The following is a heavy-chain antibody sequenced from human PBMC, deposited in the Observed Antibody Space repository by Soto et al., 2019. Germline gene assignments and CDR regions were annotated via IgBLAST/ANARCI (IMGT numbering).Heavy chain of an antibody. D-gene: IGHD6-13*01. J-gene: IGHJ4*02. V-gene: IGHV3-74*01. CDR1: GFTFSNYW. CDR3: ASGLAALFNS. CDR2: INTDGTIT. Sequence: EVQLVESGGGLVQPGGSLRLSCAASGFTFSNYWMHWVRQAPGKGLVWVSLINTDGTITTYADSVKGRFTISRDNAKNTLYLQMNSLRAEDTAVYYCASGLAALFNSWGQGTLVTVSS.